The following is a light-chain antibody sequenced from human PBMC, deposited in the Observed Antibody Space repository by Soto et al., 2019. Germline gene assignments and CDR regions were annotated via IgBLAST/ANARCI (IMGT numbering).Light chain of an antibody. CDR3: QQFNSL. Sequence: IQLAQDSSSLSASVGDRVTITFRASQGISNYLAWYQQKPGKVPQLLIYTASTLQSGVPSRFSGSESGTDFTLTISCLQSEDFVTYYCQQFNSLFGQGTRLEIK. CDR1: QGISNY. V-gene: IGKV1-9*01. CDR2: TAS. J-gene: IGKJ5*01.